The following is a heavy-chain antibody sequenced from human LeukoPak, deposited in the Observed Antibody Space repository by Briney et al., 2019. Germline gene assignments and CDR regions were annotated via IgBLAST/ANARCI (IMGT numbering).Heavy chain of an antibody. CDR2: LYYSGST. Sequence: SETLSLTCTVSGGSISSSSYYWDWIRQPPGKGLEWIGSLYYSGSTYYNPSLKSRVTISVDTSKNQFSLKLSSVTAADTAVYYCAREGDDYGSGTIVGFDYWGQGTLVTVSS. D-gene: IGHD3-10*01. CDR1: GGSISSSSYY. J-gene: IGHJ4*02. CDR3: AREGDDYGSGTIVGFDY. V-gene: IGHV4-39*07.